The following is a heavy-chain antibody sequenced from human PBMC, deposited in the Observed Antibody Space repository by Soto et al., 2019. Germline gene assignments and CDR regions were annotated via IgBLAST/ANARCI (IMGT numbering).Heavy chain of an antibody. CDR2: INHSGST. J-gene: IGHJ4*02. Sequence: QVQLQQWGAGLLKPSETLSLTCAVYGGSFSGYYWSWIRQPPGKGLEWSGEINHSGSTNYNPSLKSRVTISVDTSKNQFSLKLSSVTAADTAVYYCARGYSGYRDYWGQGTLVTVSS. CDR3: ARGYSGYRDY. D-gene: IGHD5-12*01. CDR1: GGSFSGYY. V-gene: IGHV4-34*01.